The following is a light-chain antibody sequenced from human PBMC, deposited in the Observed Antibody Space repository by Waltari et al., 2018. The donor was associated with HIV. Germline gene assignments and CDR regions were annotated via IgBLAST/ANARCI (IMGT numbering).Light chain of an antibody. V-gene: IGKV4-1*01. CDR2: WAS. Sequence: DIIMTQSPDSLAVSLGERVTINCKSSRNILYNSDNKNYLAWYQQKAGQAPRVLISWASTRPVGVPSSIRTFGVPERFSGSGSGTNFSLTISSLQEDDVAVYYCQQYRYWPPFTFGGGTKVDIK. J-gene: IGKJ4*01. CDR1: RNILYNSDNKNY. CDR3: QQYRYWPPFT.